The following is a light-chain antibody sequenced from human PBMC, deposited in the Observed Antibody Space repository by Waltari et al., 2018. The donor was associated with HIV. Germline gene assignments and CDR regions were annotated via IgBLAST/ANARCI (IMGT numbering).Light chain of an antibody. V-gene: IGLV2-14*01. CDR1: SSDVGGYDY. Sequence: QSALTQPASVSGSRVQSITIPCTGTSSDVGGYDYVSWYQQHPGKAPKLMIYEVSNRPSGVSSRFSGSKSGNTASLTISGLQAEDEADYYCSSYTSGSTPVVFGGGTKLTV. CDR2: EVS. CDR3: SSYTSGSTPVV. J-gene: IGLJ3*02.